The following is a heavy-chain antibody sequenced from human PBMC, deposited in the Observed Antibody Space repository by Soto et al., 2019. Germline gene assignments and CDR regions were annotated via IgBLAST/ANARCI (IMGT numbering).Heavy chain of an antibody. CDR2: INVGNGNT. D-gene: IGHD6-19*01. V-gene: IGHV1-3*01. CDR1: GYTYISYS. CDR3: AREKWGSGSRSIDF. Sequence: ASVKVSCKASGYTYISYSMHWVRQAPGQRLEWMGWINVGNGNTKYSQNFQGRVTINQDTSASTAYMELSSLTSEDTAVYYCAREKWGSGSRSIDFWGPAPLGTV. J-gene: IGHJ4*02.